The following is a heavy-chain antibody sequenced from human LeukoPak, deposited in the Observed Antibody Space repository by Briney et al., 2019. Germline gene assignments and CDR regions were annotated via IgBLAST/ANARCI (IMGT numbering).Heavy chain of an antibody. V-gene: IGHV3-53*01. CDR1: GFTVSSNY. Sequence: GGSLRLSCAASGFTVSSNYMSWVRQAPGKGLEWVSVIYSGGSTYYAGSVKGRFTISRDNSKNTLYLQMNSLRAEDTAVYYCAKERSMIVVVITVHYFDYWGQGTLVTVSS. CDR3: AKERSMIVVVITVHYFDY. J-gene: IGHJ4*02. CDR2: IYSGGST. D-gene: IGHD3-22*01.